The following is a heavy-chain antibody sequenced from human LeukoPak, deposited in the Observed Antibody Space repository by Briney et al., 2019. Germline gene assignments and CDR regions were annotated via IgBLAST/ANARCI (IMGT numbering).Heavy chain of an antibody. CDR3: ARESLTMIVVVIPNYFDY. CDR2: ISYDGSNK. Sequence: PGGSLRLSCAASGFTFRSNAMHWVRQAPGKGLEWVAVISYDGSNKYYADSVKGRFTISRDNSKNTLYLQMNSLRAEDTAVYYCARESLTMIVVVIPNYFDYWGQGTLVTVSS. CDR1: GFTFRSNA. J-gene: IGHJ4*02. D-gene: IGHD3-22*01. V-gene: IGHV3-30*04.